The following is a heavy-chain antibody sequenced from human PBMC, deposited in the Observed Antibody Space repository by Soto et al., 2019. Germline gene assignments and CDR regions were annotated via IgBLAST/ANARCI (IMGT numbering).Heavy chain of an antibody. CDR1: GESISSGGYY. CDR2: IYDTESA. Sequence: QVQLQESGPGLVKPSQTLSLTCNVSGESISSGGYYWSWIRHHPGKALEWIGYIYDTESAYYNPSLNSRVTISMDTSKNQFAMRLSSVTAAHTAVYYCARASSSSSAADYWRQGILAPVS. CDR3: ARASSSSSAADY. V-gene: IGHV4-31*03. D-gene: IGHD6-6*01. J-gene: IGHJ4*02.